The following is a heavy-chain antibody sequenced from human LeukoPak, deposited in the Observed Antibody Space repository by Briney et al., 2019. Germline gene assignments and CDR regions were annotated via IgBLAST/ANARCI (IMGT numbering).Heavy chain of an antibody. J-gene: IGHJ6*02. CDR1: GSKFPNYW. V-gene: IGHV5-51*01. CDR2: IYPGDSDT. D-gene: IGHD3-3*01. CDR3: ARQRSGYMNGLDV. Sequence: GASLKISCNGSGSKFPNYWIGWVRPMPGKGLEWMGIIYPGDSDTRYSPSFQGQVTISADKSINTAYLQWSSLKASDTAMYYCARQRSGYMNGLDVWGQGTTVIVSS.